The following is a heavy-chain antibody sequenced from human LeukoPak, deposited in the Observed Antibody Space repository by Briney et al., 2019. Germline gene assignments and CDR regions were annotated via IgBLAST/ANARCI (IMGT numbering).Heavy chain of an antibody. Sequence: PSETLSLTCTVSGVSISSYYWSWIRPPAGKGLEWIGRIYTSGSTNYNPSLKSRVTRSVDTSKNQFSLKLSSVTAADTAVYYCARGTPTAFDYVGQGTLVTVSS. V-gene: IGHV4-4*07. CDR1: GVSISSYY. CDR3: ARGTPTAFDY. J-gene: IGHJ4*02. CDR2: IYTSGST.